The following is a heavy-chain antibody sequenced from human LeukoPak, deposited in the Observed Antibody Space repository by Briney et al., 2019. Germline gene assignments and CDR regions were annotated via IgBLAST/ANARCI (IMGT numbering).Heavy chain of an antibody. CDR2: INHSGST. J-gene: IGHJ4*02. Sequence: SETLSLTCAVYGGSFSGYYWSWIRQPPGKGLEWIGEINHSGSTNYNPSLKSRVTISVDTSKNQFSLKLSSVTAADTAAYYCARGPDCSGGSCYTGLHWGQGTLVTVSS. D-gene: IGHD2-15*01. V-gene: IGHV4-34*01. CDR3: ARGPDCSGGSCYTGLH. CDR1: GGSFSGYY.